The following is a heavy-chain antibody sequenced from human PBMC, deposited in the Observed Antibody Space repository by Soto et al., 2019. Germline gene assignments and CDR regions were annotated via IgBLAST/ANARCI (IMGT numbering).Heavy chain of an antibody. CDR3: ARVRQGCSANNCYFDP. CDR2: VHISGHS. J-gene: IGHJ5*01. CDR1: GGSVRAPDW. D-gene: IGHD1-1*01. Sequence: LSLTFTLSGGSVRAPDWWNWVRQSPDKGLEWIAEVHISGHSNYNPSLRSRVSVSIDSSKNQFYLNLNSVTAADTAIYYCARVRQGCSANNCYFDPWGQGTKVTV. V-gene: IGHV4-4*02.